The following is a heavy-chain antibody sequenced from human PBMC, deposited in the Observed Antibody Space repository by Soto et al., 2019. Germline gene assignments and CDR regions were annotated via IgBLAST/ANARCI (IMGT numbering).Heavy chain of an antibody. Sequence: GGSLRLSCAASGFTFSDFYMTWIRQAPGKGLEWISDISSRSTYTNYSDSVKGRFTISRDNAKNSLHLQMNSLRAEDTAVYYCGRLQGTTSIDYWGQGTLVTVSS. CDR1: GFTFSDFY. J-gene: IGHJ4*02. CDR2: ISSRSTYT. CDR3: GRLQGTTSIDY. D-gene: IGHD2-2*01. V-gene: IGHV3-11*03.